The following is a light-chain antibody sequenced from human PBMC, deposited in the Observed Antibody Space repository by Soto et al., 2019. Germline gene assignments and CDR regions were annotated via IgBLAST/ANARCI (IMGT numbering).Light chain of an antibody. V-gene: IGKV1-27*01. Sequence: DIQMTQSPSSLSASVGDRVTITCRASQGISNYLAWYQQKPGKVPKLMIYAASTLQSGAPSRFSGSGYGIDFTITISSLKTEDVATYYCQNYNSAPWAFGQGTKVEIK. CDR1: QGISNY. CDR2: AAS. J-gene: IGKJ1*01. CDR3: QNYNSAPWA.